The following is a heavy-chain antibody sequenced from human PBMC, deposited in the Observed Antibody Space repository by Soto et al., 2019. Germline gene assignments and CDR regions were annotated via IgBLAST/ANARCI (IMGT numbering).Heavy chain of an antibody. J-gene: IGHJ4*02. CDR3: ARVSLKLYPLIDY. CDR1: GYTFTSYD. Sequence: GASVKVSCKASGYTFTSYDINWVRQATGQGLEWMGWMNPNSGNTGYAQKFQGRVTMTRNTSISTAYMELSSLRSEDTAVYYCARVSLKLYPLIDYWGQGTLVTVSS. CDR2: MNPNSGNT. D-gene: IGHD2-8*01. V-gene: IGHV1-8*01.